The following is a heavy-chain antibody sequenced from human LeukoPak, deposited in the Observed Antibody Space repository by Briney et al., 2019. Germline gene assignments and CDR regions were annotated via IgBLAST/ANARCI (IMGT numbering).Heavy chain of an antibody. J-gene: IGHJ4*02. CDR3: ARDRRTRTMVRGVIDPFDY. V-gene: IGHV1-2*02. CDR2: MNPNSGGT. CDR1: GYTFTGYY. Sequence: GASVKVSCKASGYTFTGYYMHWVRQAPGQGLEWMGWMNPNSGGTNYAQKFQGRVTMTRDTSISTAYMELSRLRSDDTAVYYCARDRRTRTMVRGVIDPFDYWGQGTLVTVSS. D-gene: IGHD3-10*01.